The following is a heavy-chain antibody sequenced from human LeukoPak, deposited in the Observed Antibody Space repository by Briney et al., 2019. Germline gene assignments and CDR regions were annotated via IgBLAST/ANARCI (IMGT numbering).Heavy chain of an antibody. CDR3: ARLAAAGKVNYYYYYMDV. CDR2: IYPGDSDT. Sequence: GESLKISCKGSGYNFTSYWIGWVRQMPGKGLEWMGIIYPGDSDTRYSPSFQGQVTISADKSISTAYLQWSSLKASDTAMYYCARLAAAGKVNYYYYYMDVWGKGTTVTVSS. V-gene: IGHV5-51*01. CDR1: GYNFTSYW. D-gene: IGHD6-13*01. J-gene: IGHJ6*03.